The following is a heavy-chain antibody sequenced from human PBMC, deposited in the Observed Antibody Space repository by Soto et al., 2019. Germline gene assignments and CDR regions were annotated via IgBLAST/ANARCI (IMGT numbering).Heavy chain of an antibody. J-gene: IGHJ4*02. CDR2: IKEDGSEK. D-gene: IGHD4-4*01. CDR1: GFTFSRFW. CDR3: TCHTPRGDYNKYARNY. Sequence: EVQLVESGGGLVQPGGSLRLSCAASGFTFSRFWMSWVRQAPGKGLEWVANIKEDGSEKYYVDSVKGRFTISRDNAKNSLFLPMNSLRAEDTAVYFCTCHTPRGDYNKYARNYWGQGTQVTVSS. V-gene: IGHV3-7*03.